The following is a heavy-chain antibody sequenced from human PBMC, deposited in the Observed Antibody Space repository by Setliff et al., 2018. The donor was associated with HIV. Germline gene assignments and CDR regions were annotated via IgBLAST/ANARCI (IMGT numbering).Heavy chain of an antibody. CDR2: IYTSGTT. J-gene: IGHJ4*02. CDR3: ARCSYDSSGYYYYYFDY. V-gene: IGHV4-61*02. CDR1: GGSITGGSYY. Sequence: PSETLSLTCTVSGGSITGGSYYWSWIRQPAGKGLEWIGRIYTSGTTSYNPSLKSRASISVDTSKNQFSLNLSSVTAADTAVYYCARCSYDSSGYYYYYFDYWGQGTLVTVSS. D-gene: IGHD3-22*01.